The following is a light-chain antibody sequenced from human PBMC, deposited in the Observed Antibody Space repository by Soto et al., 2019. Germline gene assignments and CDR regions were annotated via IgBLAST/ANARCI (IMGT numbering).Light chain of an antibody. CDR2: AAS. CDR1: QCVSRY. J-gene: IGKJ5*01. Sequence: IQLTQSPSSLSASVGDSVTITCRASQCVSRYLSWYQQKPGRAPILLISAASTLQSGVPARFSGSGSGTEFTLTINSLQAEDCAVYYCQQYYNWPRTFGQGTRLENK. CDR3: QQYYNWPRT. V-gene: IGKV1-9*01.